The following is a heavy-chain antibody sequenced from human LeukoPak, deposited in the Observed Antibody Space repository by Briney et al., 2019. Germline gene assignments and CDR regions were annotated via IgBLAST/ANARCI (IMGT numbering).Heavy chain of an antibody. Sequence: SVIRSLTCTFSDDSINNYFWTWIRQPPGTGLEWIGYIYYSGSTNYSPSLKTRVTISLDRSKNQFSLNLSSVTAADTAVYYCARHKRLDPWGQGTLVTVSS. CDR2: IYYSGST. CDR1: DDSINNYF. J-gene: IGHJ5*02. V-gene: IGHV4-59*01. CDR3: ARHKRLDP.